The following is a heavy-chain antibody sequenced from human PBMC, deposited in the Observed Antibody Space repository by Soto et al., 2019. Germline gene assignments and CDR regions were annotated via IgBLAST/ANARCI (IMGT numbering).Heavy chain of an antibody. CDR3: ARGVFYNYGIFDY. J-gene: IGHJ4*02. D-gene: IGHD5-18*01. V-gene: IGHV1-3*01. CDR2: INDGNGNT. Sequence: ASVKVSCKASGYTFTSYYMHWVRQAPGQRLEWMGWINDGNGNTKYSQKFQGRVTITRDTSASTAYMELSSLRSEDTAVYYCARGVFYNYGIFDYWGQGTLVTVSS. CDR1: GYTFTSYY.